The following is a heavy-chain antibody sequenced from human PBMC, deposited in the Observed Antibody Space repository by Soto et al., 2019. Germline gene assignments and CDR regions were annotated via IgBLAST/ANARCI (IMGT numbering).Heavy chain of an antibody. Sequence: SVKVSCKASGGTFSSYAISWVRQAPGQGLEWMGGIIPIFGTANYAQKFQGRVTITADESTSTAYMELSSLRSEDTAVYYCARDRGYYYDSSGYQLDRYYYYGMDVWGQGTTVTVSS. CDR1: GGTFSSYA. CDR2: IIPIFGTA. V-gene: IGHV1-69*13. D-gene: IGHD3-22*01. CDR3: ARDRGYYYDSSGYQLDRYYYYGMDV. J-gene: IGHJ6*02.